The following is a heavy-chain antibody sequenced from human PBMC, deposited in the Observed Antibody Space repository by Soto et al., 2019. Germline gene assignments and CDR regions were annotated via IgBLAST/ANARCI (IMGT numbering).Heavy chain of an antibody. CDR3: ARTSRGSGYYSGGEPPGY. CDR1: GFTFSSYA. CDR2: ISGSGGST. J-gene: IGHJ4*02. Sequence: GGSLRLSCAASGFTFSSYAMSWVRQAPGKGLEWVSAISGSGGSTYYADSVKGRFTISRDNSKNTLYLQMNSLRAENTAVYYCARTSRGSGYYSGGEPPGYWGQGTLVTVSS. V-gene: IGHV3-23*01. D-gene: IGHD3-3*01.